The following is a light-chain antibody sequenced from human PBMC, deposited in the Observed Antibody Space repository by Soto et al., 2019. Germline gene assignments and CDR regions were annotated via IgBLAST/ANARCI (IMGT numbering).Light chain of an antibody. Sequence: EIVLTQSPGTLSLSPGERATLSCRASQSVSSSSLAWYQQKPGQAPRLLIYGASSRATGIPDRFSGSGSGTDFTLTISRLEPEDFAVYYCQQYASSCTFGHGTKLEIK. CDR3: QQYASSCT. J-gene: IGKJ2*02. V-gene: IGKV3-20*01. CDR2: GAS. CDR1: QSVSSSS.